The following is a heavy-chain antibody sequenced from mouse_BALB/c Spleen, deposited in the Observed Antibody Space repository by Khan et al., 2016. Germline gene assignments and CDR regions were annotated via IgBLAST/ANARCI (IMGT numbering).Heavy chain of an antibody. CDR2: IDTENGNT. V-gene: IGHV14-3*02. Sequence: VQLKQSGAELVKPGASVKLSCTASGFNIKDTYMHWVKQRPEQGLEWIGRIDTENGNTKYDPKFQGKATITADTSSNTAYLQLSSLTSEDTAVYYCASLRYVYWGQGTTLTVSS. CDR3: ASLRYVY. CDR1: GFNIKDTY. J-gene: IGHJ2*01. D-gene: IGHD1-1*01.